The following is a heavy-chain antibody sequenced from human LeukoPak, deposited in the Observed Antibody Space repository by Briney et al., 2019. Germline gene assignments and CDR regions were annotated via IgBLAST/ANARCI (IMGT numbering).Heavy chain of an antibody. J-gene: IGHJ6*03. D-gene: IGHD1-26*01. CDR2: IYTSGST. V-gene: IGHV4-4*07. CDR1: GGSISSYY. Sequence: TPSETLSLTCTVSGGSISSYYWSWIRQPAGKGLEWIGRIYTSGSTNYNPSLKSRVTMSVDTSKNQFSLKLSSVTAADTAVYYCARIPNLVGATPTGDYYNYMDVWGKGTTVTVSS. CDR3: ARIPNLVGATPTGDYYNYMDV.